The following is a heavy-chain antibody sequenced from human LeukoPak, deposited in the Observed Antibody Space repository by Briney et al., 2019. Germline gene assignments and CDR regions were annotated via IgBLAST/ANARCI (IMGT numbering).Heavy chain of an antibody. J-gene: IGHJ4*02. Sequence: PSETLSLTCTVSGGSISSNSHYWGWIRQPPGKGLEWIGSIYSSGTTYYNPSLKSRVTISVDRSKNQFSLKLSSVTAADTAVYYCARAPGYYDFWSGSPSPYYFDYWGQGTLVTVSS. CDR1: GGSISSNSHY. V-gene: IGHV4-39*07. CDR3: ARAPGYYDFWSGSPSPYYFDY. D-gene: IGHD3-3*01. CDR2: IYSSGTT.